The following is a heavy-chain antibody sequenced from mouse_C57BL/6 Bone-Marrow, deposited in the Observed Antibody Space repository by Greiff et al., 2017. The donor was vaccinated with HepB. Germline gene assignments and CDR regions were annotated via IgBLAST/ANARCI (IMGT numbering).Heavy chain of an antibody. CDR3: ARSYYYGSSYDWFAY. Sequence: EVQRVESGPGLVKPSQSLSLTCSVTGYSITSGYYWNWIRQFPGNKLEWMGYISYDGSNNYNPSLKNRISITRDTSKNQFFLKLNSVTTEDTATYYCARSYYYGSSYDWFAYWGQGTLVTVSA. CDR1: GYSITSGYY. CDR2: ISYDGSN. V-gene: IGHV3-6*01. D-gene: IGHD1-1*01. J-gene: IGHJ3*01.